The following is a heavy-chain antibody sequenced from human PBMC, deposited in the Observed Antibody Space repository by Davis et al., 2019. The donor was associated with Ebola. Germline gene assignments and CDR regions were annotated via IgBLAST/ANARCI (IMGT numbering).Heavy chain of an antibody. D-gene: IGHD6-13*01. Sequence: GESLKISCKGSGYSFTSYWIGWVRQMPGKGLEWMGIIYPGDSDTRYSPSFQGQVTISVDRSISTAYLQWNSLKASDSAMYYCARQEALYGSIDNWGQGTLVTVSS. CDR1: GYSFTSYW. CDR3: ARQEALYGSIDN. J-gene: IGHJ4*02. V-gene: IGHV5-51*01. CDR2: IYPGDSDT.